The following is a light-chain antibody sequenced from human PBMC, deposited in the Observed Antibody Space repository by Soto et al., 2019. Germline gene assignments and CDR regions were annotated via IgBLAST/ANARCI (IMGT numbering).Light chain of an antibody. J-gene: IGLJ1*01. Sequence: QSALTQPPSASGSPGQSVTISCSGTSSDVGGYNYVSWYQQHPGKAPKLMIYEVSKRPSGVPDRFSGSKSGNTASLTVSGLQAKDEADYYCSSFAGSNNLGVFGTGTKLTVL. CDR1: SSDVGGYNY. CDR2: EVS. V-gene: IGLV2-8*01. CDR3: SSFAGSNNLGV.